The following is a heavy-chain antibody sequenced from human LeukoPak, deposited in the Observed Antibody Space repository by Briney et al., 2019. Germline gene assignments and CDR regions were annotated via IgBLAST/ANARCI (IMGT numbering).Heavy chain of an antibody. V-gene: IGHV3-23*01. D-gene: IGHD3-10*01. CDR2: ISGSGGST. CDR1: GFTFSSYE. J-gene: IGHJ4*02. Sequence: GGSLRLSCAASGFTFSSYEMNWVRQAPGKGLEWVSAISGSGGSTYYADSVKGRFTISRDSSKNTLYLQMNSLRAEDTAVYYCALLLWFGEVFAYWGQGTLVTVSS. CDR3: ALLLWFGEVFAY.